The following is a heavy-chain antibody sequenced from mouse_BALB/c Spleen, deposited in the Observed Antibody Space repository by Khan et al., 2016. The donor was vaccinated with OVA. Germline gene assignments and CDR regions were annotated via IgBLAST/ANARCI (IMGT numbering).Heavy chain of an antibody. V-gene: IGHV3-2*02. CDR1: GYSITSDYA. CDR3: AIMIRGDYFDY. CDR2: ISYSGST. J-gene: IGHJ2*01. D-gene: IGHD2-4*01. Sequence: EVQLQESGPGLVKPSQSLSLTCTVTGYSITSDYAWNWIRQFPGNKLEWMGYISYSGSTSYNPSLKSRISITRDTSKNQFFLQLNSVTTEDTATXYCAIMIRGDYFDYWGQGTTLTVSS.